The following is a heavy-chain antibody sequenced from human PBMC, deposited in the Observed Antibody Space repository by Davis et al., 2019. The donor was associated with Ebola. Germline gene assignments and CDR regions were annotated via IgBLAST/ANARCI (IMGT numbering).Heavy chain of an antibody. J-gene: IGHJ4*02. CDR1: GGSIRSYY. D-gene: IGHD2-21*01. Sequence: SETLSLTCAVSGGSIRSYYWSWIRQPPGKGLEWIGYIYYSGNTNYNPSLKSRVIISVDTSKNQFSLQLTSVTAADTAVYYCAREGEDGNAYYFFDYWGQGTLVTVSS. CDR2: IYYSGNT. V-gene: IGHV4-59*01. CDR3: AREGEDGNAYYFFDY.